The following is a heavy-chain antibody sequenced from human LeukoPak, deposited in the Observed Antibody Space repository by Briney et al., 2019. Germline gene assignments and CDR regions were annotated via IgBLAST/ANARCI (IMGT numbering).Heavy chain of an antibody. CDR2: ISAYNGNT. V-gene: IGHV1-18*01. Sequence: ASVKVSCKASGYTFTTYGISWVRQAPGQGLEWMGWISAYNGNTKYAQNLWDRVTMTTDTSTGTAHMELRGLRSDDTAMYYCAREASTSWPNWFDPWGQGTLVTVSS. CDR3: AREASTSWPNWFDP. D-gene: IGHD6-13*01. J-gene: IGHJ5*02. CDR1: GYTFTTYG.